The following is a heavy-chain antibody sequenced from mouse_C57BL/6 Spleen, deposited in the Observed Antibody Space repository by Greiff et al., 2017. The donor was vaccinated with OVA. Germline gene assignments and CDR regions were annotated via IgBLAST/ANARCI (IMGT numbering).Heavy chain of an antibody. V-gene: IGHV14-3*01. CDR2: IDPANGNT. Sequence: VQLQQSVAELVRPGASVKLSCTASGFNIKNTYMHWVKQRPEKGLEWIGRIDPANGNTKYAPKFQGKASITADTSSNTAYLQLSSLTSEDTAIDSCARGAYYSGWFAYWGQGTLGTVSA. D-gene: IGHD2-12*01. CDR1: GFNIKNTY. CDR3: ARGAYYSGWFAY. J-gene: IGHJ3*01.